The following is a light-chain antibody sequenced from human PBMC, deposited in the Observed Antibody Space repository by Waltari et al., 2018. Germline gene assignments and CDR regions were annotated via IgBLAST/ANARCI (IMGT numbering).Light chain of an antibody. CDR3: SSYTSNSAV. CDR2: DVS. J-gene: IGLJ3*02. V-gene: IGLV2-14*03. CDR1: GSDVGINSF. Sequence: QSALTQPATVSGSPGQSITVSCTGIGSDVGINSFVSWYQHHPGKAPKVVIYDVSYRPSGVSDRFSGSKSGNTASLTISGLQAEDEADYYCSSYTSNSAVFGGGTKVTVL.